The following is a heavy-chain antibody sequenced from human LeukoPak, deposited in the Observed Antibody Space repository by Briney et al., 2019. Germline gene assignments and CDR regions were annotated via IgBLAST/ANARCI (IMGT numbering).Heavy chain of an antibody. V-gene: IGHV3-11*01. Sequence: GGSLRLSCAASGFTFSDYYMSWIRQAPGKGLEWVSYISSSGRTIYYADSVKGRFTISRDNDKNLLYLKMNSMRAEDTAVYYCENAPMAAGVAGIGIWGQGTMVTVSS. J-gene: IGHJ3*02. CDR3: ENAPMAAGVAGIGI. CDR2: ISSSGRTI. D-gene: IGHD6-13*01. CDR1: GFTFSDYY.